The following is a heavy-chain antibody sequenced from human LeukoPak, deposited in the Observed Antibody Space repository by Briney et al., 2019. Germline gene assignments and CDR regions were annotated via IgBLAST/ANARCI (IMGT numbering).Heavy chain of an antibody. CDR2: ISSSSSYI. CDR3: ASHSGSYFPYYYYGTDV. D-gene: IGHD1-26*01. CDR1: GFTFSSYS. Sequence: PGGSLRLSCAASGFTFSSYSMNWVRQAPGKGLEWVSSISSSSSYIYYADSVKGRFTISRDNAKNSLYLQMNSLRAEDTAVYYCASHSGSYFPYYYYGTDVWGQGTTVTVSS. J-gene: IGHJ6*02. V-gene: IGHV3-21*01.